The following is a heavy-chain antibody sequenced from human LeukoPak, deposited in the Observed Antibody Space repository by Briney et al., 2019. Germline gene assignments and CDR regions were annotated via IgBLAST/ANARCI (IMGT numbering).Heavy chain of an antibody. CDR3: ARDLRRIAAYYFDY. J-gene: IGHJ4*02. D-gene: IGHD6-25*01. CDR1: GFTFSGYA. V-gene: IGHV3-30*03. CDR2: ISSDGRDK. Sequence: GGSLRLSCAASGFTFSGYAIHWVRHAPGKGLEWVAVISSDGRDKHHADSVKGRFTISRDSSKNTLYLQTNSLRAEDTAVYYCARDLRRIAAYYFDYWGQGTLVTVSS.